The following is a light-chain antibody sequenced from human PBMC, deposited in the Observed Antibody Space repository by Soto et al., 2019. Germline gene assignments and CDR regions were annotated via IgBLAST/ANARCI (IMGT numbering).Light chain of an antibody. CDR1: QDISNY. J-gene: IGKJ4*01. Sequence: DIQMTQSPSSLSASVGDRVTITCQASQDISNYLNWYQQKPGKAPKLLIYGASNLETGVPPRFSGSGSGTDFTFTISSLQPEDIATYYCQQYDNLPLTFGGGTKVDIK. V-gene: IGKV1-33*01. CDR3: QQYDNLPLT. CDR2: GAS.